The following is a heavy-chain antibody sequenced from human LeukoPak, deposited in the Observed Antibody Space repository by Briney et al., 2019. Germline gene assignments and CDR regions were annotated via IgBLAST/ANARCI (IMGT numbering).Heavy chain of an antibody. V-gene: IGHV3-48*03. CDR2: ISSSGSTI. Sequence: GGSLRLSCAASGFTFSSYEVNWVRQAPGKGLEWVSYISSSGSTIYYADSVKGRFTISRDNAKNSLYLQMNSLRAEDTAVYYCARLDIDAFDIWGQGTMVTVSS. D-gene: IGHD2-15*01. CDR3: ARLDIDAFDI. CDR1: GFTFSSYE. J-gene: IGHJ3*02.